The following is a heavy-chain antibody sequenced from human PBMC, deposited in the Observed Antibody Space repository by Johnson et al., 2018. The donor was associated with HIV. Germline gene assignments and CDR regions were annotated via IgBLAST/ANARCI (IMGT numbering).Heavy chain of an antibody. CDR1: GFTFSSYG. J-gene: IGHJ3*02. Sequence: QVQLVESGGGVVQPGGSLRLSCAASGFTFSSYGMHWVRQAPGKGLEWVSVIYSGGNTYYADSVQGRFSISRDNSKNTVYLQMNSLRPEDTAVYYCSSPWYYDMYAFDIWGQGTLVTVSS. CDR2: IYSGGNT. D-gene: IGHD3-22*01. CDR3: SSPWYYDMYAFDI. V-gene: IGHV3-NL1*01.